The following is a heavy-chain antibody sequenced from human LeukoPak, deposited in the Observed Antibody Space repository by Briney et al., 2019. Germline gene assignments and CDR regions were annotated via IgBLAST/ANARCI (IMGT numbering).Heavy chain of an antibody. CDR1: GGSISSYY. Sequence: SETLSLTCTVSGGSISSYYWSWIRQPAGKGLEWIGRIYTSGSTNYNPSLKSRVTMSVDTSKNQFSLKLSSVAAADTAVYYCARGRSPAISMVRGVRASSWFDPWGQGTLVTVSS. CDR2: IYTSGST. J-gene: IGHJ5*02. D-gene: IGHD3-10*01. V-gene: IGHV4-4*07. CDR3: ARGRSPAISMVRGVRASSWFDP.